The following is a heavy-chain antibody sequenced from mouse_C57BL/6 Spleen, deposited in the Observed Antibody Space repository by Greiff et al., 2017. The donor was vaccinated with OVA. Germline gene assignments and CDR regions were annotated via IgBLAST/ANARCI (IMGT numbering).Heavy chain of an antibody. D-gene: IGHD1-1*01. CDR2: IDPSDSYT. CDR1: GYTFTSYW. V-gene: IGHV1-69*01. Sequence: QVQLQQPGAELVMPGASVKLSCKASGYTFTSYWMHWVKQRPGQGLEWIGEIDPSDSYTNYNQKFKGKSTLTVDKSSSTAYMQRSSLTSEDSAVYFCAREGLSSYWYFDVWGTGTTVTVSS. J-gene: IGHJ1*03. CDR3: AREGLSSYWYFDV.